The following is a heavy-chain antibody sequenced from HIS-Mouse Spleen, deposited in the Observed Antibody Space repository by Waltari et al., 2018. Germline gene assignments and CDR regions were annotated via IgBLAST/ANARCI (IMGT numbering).Heavy chain of an antibody. CDR3: ARVYSSSWRGFDY. Sequence: QVQLVQSGAEVKKPGASVKVSCKASGYTFTCYYMHWVRQAPGQGLEWMGWINPTSGGTNYAQKFQGRVTMTRDTSISTAYMELSRLRSDDTAVYYCARVYSSSWRGFDYWGQGTLVTVSS. CDR1: GYTFTCYY. J-gene: IGHJ4*02. CDR2: INPTSGGT. D-gene: IGHD6-6*01. V-gene: IGHV1-2*02.